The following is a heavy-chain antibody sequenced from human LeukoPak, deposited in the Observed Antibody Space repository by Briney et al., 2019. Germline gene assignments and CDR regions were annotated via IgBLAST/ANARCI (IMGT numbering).Heavy chain of an antibody. Sequence: PGGSLRLSCAASGFTFSSYSMNWVRQAPGKGLEWVSSISSSSSYIYYADSVKGRFTISRDNAKNTLYLQMNSLRAEDTAVYYCAKGLYCSSTSCETYYYYGMDVWGQGTTVTVSS. CDR3: AKGLYCSSTSCETYYYYGMDV. CDR2: ISSSSSYI. J-gene: IGHJ6*02. CDR1: GFTFSSYS. V-gene: IGHV3-21*04. D-gene: IGHD2-2*01.